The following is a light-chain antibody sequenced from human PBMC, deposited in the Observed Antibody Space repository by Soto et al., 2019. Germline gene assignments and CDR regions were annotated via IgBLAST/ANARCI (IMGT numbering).Light chain of an antibody. CDR1: QSISTW. CDR2: DAS. V-gene: IGKV1-5*01. CDR3: QQYNSYPYT. Sequence: IHMTQSPSTVSASVWDAVTITCRASQSISTWLAWYQQKPGKAPNLLIYDASTLESGGPSGFSGSGSGTEFTLTISSLQPDDSATYYCQQYNSYPYTFGQGTRLEIK. J-gene: IGKJ5*01.